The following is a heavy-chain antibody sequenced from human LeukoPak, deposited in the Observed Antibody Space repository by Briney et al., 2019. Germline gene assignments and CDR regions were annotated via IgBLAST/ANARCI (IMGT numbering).Heavy chain of an antibody. CDR3: AKDLVYYYASSGYYSPFDY. CDR2: ISGSGGST. J-gene: IGHJ4*02. Sequence: GGSLRLSCAASGFTFSSYTMNWVRQAPGKGLEWVSAISGSGGSTYYADSVKGRFTISRDNSKSTLYLQTNSLRAEDTAVYYCAKDLVYYYASSGYYSPFDYWGQGTLVTVSS. CDR1: GFTFSSYT. V-gene: IGHV3-23*01. D-gene: IGHD3-22*01.